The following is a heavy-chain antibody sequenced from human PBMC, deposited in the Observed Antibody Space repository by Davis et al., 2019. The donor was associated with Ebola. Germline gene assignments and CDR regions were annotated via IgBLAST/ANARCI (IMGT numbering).Heavy chain of an antibody. J-gene: IGHJ3*02. CDR3: ARGWAFDI. CDR1: GFTFSYYG. V-gene: IGHV4-34*01. CDR2: INHSGST. Sequence: ESLKISCAASGFTFSYYGISWVRQPPGKGLEWIGEINHSGSTNYNPPLKSRVIISLDTSKNQFFLNLISVTAADTAVYYCARGWAFDIWGQGTMVTVSS.